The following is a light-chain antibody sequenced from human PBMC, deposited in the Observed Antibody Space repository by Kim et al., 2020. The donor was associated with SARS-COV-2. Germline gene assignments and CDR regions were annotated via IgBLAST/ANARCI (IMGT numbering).Light chain of an antibody. CDR1: QTIFYVSNNQSY. CDR3: QQDYNTPWT. J-gene: IGKJ1*01. V-gene: IGKV4-1*01. CDR2: WAS. Sequence: DIVMTQSPDSLAVSLGERATINCKSSQTIFYVSNNQSYLAWYQQKPGQPPKLLIYWASTRESGVPDRFSGSGSGTDFTLTISSLQAEDVAVYYCQQDYNTPWTFGQGTKVDIK.